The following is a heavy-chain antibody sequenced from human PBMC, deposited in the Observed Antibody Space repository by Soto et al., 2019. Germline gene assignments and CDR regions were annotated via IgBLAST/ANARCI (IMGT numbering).Heavy chain of an antibody. Sequence: GGSLRLSCAASGFTFSNAWMSWVRQAPGKGLEWVGRIKSKTDGGTTDYAAPVKGRFTISRDDSKNTLYLQMNSLKTEDTAVYYCTTAPEVGATWSYWGQGTLVTVSS. CDR2: IKSKTDGGTT. CDR3: TTAPEVGATWSY. CDR1: GFTFSNAW. V-gene: IGHV3-15*01. J-gene: IGHJ4*02. D-gene: IGHD1-26*01.